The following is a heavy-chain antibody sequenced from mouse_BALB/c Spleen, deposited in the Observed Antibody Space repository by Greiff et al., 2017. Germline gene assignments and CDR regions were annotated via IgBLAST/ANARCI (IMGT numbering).Heavy chain of an antibody. V-gene: IGHV1-5*01. CDR3: TRLRGNSFDY. CDR1: GYTFTSYW. J-gene: IGHJ2*01. CDR2: IYPGNSDT. Sequence: VQLQQSGTVLARPGASVKMSCKASGYTFTSYWMHWVKQRPGQGLEWIGAIYPGNSDTSYNQKFKGKAKLTAVTSTSTAYMELSSLTNEDAAVYYCTRLRGNSFDYWGQGTTLTVSS. D-gene: IGHD2-14*01.